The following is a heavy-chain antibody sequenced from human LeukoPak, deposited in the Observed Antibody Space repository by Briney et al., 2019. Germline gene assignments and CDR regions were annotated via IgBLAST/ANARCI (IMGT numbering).Heavy chain of an antibody. Sequence: GGSLRLSCAAFGFSFRSYAMHWVRQAPGKGLEFVSAISSDGSTPYYADSVKGRFTISRDNSKNTLYRQMGSLRAEDMAVYYCARVFGGHTNGLDYWGQGTLVTVSS. J-gene: IGHJ4*02. CDR1: GFSFRSYA. CDR2: ISSDGSTP. D-gene: IGHD2-8*01. CDR3: ARVFGGHTNGLDY. V-gene: IGHV3-64*02.